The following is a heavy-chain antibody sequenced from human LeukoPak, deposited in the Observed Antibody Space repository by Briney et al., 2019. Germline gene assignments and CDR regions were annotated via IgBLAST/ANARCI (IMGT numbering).Heavy chain of an antibody. D-gene: IGHD4-17*01. Sequence: PGGSLRLSWAASGFTLGDYAMSWVRQAPGKGLEWVGFIRSKPYGETTEYAASVKARFTLSRDDSKIIAYLQMKNLETEDTAVYFCTRAYGPSKPNWFDPWGQGTLVTVSS. CDR2: IRSKPYGETT. J-gene: IGHJ5*02. CDR3: TRAYGPSKPNWFDP. CDR1: GFTLGDYA. V-gene: IGHV3-49*04.